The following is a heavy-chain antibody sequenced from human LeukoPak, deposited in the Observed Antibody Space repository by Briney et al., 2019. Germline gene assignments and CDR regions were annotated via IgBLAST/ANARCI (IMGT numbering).Heavy chain of an antibody. Sequence: GGSLRLSCVTSGFTFSSFNMNWVRQAPGKGLEWVSYISSSSIMFYADSVKGRFTISRDNAKNSLYLQMHSLRDEDTAVYYCARDLISGHYTFDYWGQGTLVTVSS. V-gene: IGHV3-48*02. CDR2: ISSSSIM. J-gene: IGHJ4*02. CDR1: GFTFSSFN. D-gene: IGHD1-26*01. CDR3: ARDLISGHYTFDY.